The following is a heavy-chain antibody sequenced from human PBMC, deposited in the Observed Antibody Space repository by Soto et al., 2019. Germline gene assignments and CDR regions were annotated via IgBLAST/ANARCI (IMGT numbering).Heavy chain of an antibody. CDR2: ISYDGSNK. Sequence: QVQLVESGGGVVQPGRSLRLSCAASGFTCSSYGMHLVLQAPGKGLEWVAVISYDGSNKYYADSVKGRFTISRDNSKNTLFLQMKSLRAKDTAVYYCATDRFNYYYYSSGYSYRYGLFDIWGQGTLVTVSS. CDR3: ATDRFNYYYYSSGYSYRYGLFDI. D-gene: IGHD3-22*01. J-gene: IGHJ4*02. CDR1: GFTCSSYG. V-gene: IGHV3-30*03.